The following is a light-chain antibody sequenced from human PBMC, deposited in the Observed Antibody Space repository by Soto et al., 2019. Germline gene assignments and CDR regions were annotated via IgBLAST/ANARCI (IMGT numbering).Light chain of an antibody. V-gene: IGLV7-46*01. J-gene: IGLJ2*01. CDR1: TGAVTTGHY. CDR2: VTN. Sequence: QAVVTQEPSLTVSPGGTVTLTCGYNTGAVTTGHYPYWFQQKPGQAPRTLIYVTNNKHSWTPARFSGSLLGGKAALTLSGAQPEDEADYYCLLSDRGVGVFGGGTKLTVL. CDR3: LLSDRGVGV.